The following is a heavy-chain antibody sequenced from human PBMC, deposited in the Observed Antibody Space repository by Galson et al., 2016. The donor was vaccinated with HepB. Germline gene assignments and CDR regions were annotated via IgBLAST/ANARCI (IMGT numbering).Heavy chain of an antibody. CDR3: ARAARLYGVLRTHGLDA. CDR2: TYLTSRWYT. CDR1: GDSVSSSYAA. V-gene: IGHV6-1*01. D-gene: IGHD2-8*01. Sequence: CAISGDSVSSSYAAWNWIRQSPSRGLEWLGRTYLTSRWYTDHAESVKGRIDISPDTSKNQFSLLVNSVTPEDTAVYYCARAARLYGVLRTHGLDAWGQGTTVTVSS. J-gene: IGHJ6*02.